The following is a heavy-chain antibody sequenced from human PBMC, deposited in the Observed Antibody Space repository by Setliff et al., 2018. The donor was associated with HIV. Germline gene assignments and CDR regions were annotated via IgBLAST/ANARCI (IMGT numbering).Heavy chain of an antibody. Sequence: SETLSLTCSVSGGSISSHFWSWIRQPPGKGLEWIASIYASGTTYNPSLKSRVTISIDTSKNQFSLKLTSVTAADTAVYYCARGYSSSYYFDYWGQGTLVTVSS. CDR1: GGSISSHF. CDR3: ARGYSSSYYFDY. V-gene: IGHV4-59*11. J-gene: IGHJ4*02. D-gene: IGHD5-18*01. CDR2: IYASGT.